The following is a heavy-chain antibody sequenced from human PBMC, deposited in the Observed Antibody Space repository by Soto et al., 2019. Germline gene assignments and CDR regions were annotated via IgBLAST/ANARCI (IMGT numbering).Heavy chain of an antibody. CDR1: GAEISSYY. CDR3: ARPGWGSGYLNAFDI. J-gene: IGHJ3*02. D-gene: IGHD3-3*01. CDR2: IYYSGST. Sequence: SDTLSLTFIHSGAEISSYYWRWIRQPPGKGLELIGYIYYSGSTNYNPSLKSRVTISVDTSKNQFSLKLSSVTAADTAVYYCARPGWGSGYLNAFDIWGQGTMVT. V-gene: IGHV4-59*08.